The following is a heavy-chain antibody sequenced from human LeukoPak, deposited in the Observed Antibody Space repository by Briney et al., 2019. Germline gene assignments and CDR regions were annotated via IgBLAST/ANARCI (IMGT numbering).Heavy chain of an antibody. CDR1: GFTFSNYW. CDR3: TRDTSSGLDY. Sequence: GGSLRLSCAASGFTFSNYWMHWVRQTPGKGLIWVSRINRDGSSTTYADSVKGRFTISRDNAKKTLYMQMNSLRAEDTAVYYCTRDTSSGLDYWGQGTLVTVPS. D-gene: IGHD2-2*01. CDR2: INRDGSST. J-gene: IGHJ4*02. V-gene: IGHV3-74*01.